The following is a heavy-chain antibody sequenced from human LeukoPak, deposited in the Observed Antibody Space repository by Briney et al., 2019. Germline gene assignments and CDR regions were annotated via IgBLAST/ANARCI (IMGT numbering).Heavy chain of an antibody. CDR2: LSGSGGST. D-gene: IGHD2-2*01. Sequence: GGSLRLSCTASGFTFSNHAMSWVRQAPGKGLEWVSALSGSGGSTYYADSVKGRFTIFRDNSKSTLYLQMDSLRVEDTAKYCCAKVASLCTSTSCVRGGFDHWGQGTLVTVSS. CDR1: GFTFSNHA. J-gene: IGHJ4*02. CDR3: AKVASLCTSTSCVRGGFDH. V-gene: IGHV3-23*01.